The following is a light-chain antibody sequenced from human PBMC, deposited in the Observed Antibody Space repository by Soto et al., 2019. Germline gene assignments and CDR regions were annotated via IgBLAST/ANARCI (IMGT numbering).Light chain of an antibody. Sequence: QSALTQPASLSGSPGQSITISCTGTSSDVGSYNYVSWHQQHPGQAPKLMIYEVTNRASGIPDRFSASKSGNTASLTISGLQAVEEADYYCRSYRSSSTYVFGTGTKLTVL. CDR3: RSYRSSSTYV. CDR2: EVT. CDR1: SSDVGSYNY. J-gene: IGLJ1*01. V-gene: IGLV2-14*01.